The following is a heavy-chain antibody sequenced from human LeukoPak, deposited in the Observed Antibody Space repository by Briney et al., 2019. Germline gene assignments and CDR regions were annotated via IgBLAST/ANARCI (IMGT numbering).Heavy chain of an antibody. CDR1: GFTFSSYS. D-gene: IGHD3-22*01. V-gene: IGHV3-48*01. J-gene: IGHJ4*02. Sequence: GGSLRLSCAASGFTFSSYSMNWVRQAPGKGPEWVSYINNRGTTIYYADSVKGRFTISRDNAKNSLYLQMNSLRAEDTAVYYCARDSTPYDSSGYCYDYWGQGTLVTVSS. CDR3: ARDSTPYDSSGYCYDY. CDR2: INNRGTTI.